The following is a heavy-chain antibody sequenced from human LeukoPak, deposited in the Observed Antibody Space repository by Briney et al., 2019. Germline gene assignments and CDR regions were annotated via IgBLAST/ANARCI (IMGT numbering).Heavy chain of an antibody. CDR3: ARRVLNSSSWYGWTDNWFDP. CDR1: GGSISSCY. CDR2: IYYSGST. V-gene: IGHV4-59*01. J-gene: IGHJ5*02. Sequence: KPSETLSLTCTVSGGSISSCYWSWIRQPPGKGLEWIGYIYYSGSTNYNPSLKSRVTISVDASKNQFSLKLSSVTAADTAVYYCARRVLNSSSWYGWTDNWFDPWGQGTLVTVSS. D-gene: IGHD6-13*01.